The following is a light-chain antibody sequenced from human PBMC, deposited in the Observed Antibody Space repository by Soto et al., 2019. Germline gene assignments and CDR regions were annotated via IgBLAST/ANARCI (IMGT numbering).Light chain of an antibody. CDR1: QGISSY. CDR3: QQLNAYPLP. V-gene: IGKV1-9*01. J-gene: IGKJ5*01. CDR2: GAS. Sequence: DIQLTQSQSFLSASVGDRVTITCRASQGISSYLAWFQQKPGRAPNLLIYGASTLQSGVPSRFSGSGSGTDFTLTISNLQPEDFATYYCQQLNAYPLPFGQGTRLEIK.